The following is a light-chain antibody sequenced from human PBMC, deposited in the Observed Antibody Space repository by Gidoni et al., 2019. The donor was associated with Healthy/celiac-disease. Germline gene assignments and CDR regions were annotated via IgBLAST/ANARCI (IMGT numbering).Light chain of an antibody. V-gene: IGKV1-39*01. Sequence: DIQMTQSPSSLSASVGDRVTITCRASQSISSSVNWYQQKPGIAPKLLIYAASSLQSGVPSRFSGRGSGSDFTLTISSLQPEDFATYYCQQSYSTPMYTFGQGTKLEIK. CDR3: QQSYSTPMYT. CDR2: AAS. J-gene: IGKJ2*01. CDR1: QSISSS.